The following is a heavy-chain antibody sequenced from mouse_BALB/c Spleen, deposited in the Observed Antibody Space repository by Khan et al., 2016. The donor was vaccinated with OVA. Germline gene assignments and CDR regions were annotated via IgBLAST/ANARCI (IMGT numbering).Heavy chain of an antibody. CDR1: GFSLTSFA. V-gene: IGHV2-6-2*01. Sequence: VKLEESGPDLVAPSQSLSITCSVSGFSLTSFAIHWVRQPPGKGLEWLVVIWRDGRTTYNSSLKSRLSISKDNSKSQVFLKINSLQTDDTAMYYNARRRFSLSMDYWGQGTSVTVSS. CDR2: IWRDGRT. J-gene: IGHJ4*01. CDR3: ARRRFSLSMDY.